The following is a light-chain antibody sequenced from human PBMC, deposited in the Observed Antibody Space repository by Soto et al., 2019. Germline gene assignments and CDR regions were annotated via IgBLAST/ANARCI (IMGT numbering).Light chain of an antibody. V-gene: IGKV2-28*01. J-gene: IGKJ1*01. CDR3: MPAIQPPRP. Sequence: DIVMTQSPLSLPVTPGEPASISCRSSQSLLHSNGYNYLDWYLQKPGQSPQLLIYLGSNRASGVPERFSGSGSGTDFTLKISRVEADDVGVYYCMPAIQPPRPFGQGTKVEIK. CDR2: LGS. CDR1: QSLLHSNGYNY.